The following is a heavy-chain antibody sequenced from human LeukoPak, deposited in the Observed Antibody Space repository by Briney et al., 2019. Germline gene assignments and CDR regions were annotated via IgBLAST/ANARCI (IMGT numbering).Heavy chain of an antibody. CDR1: GFTFSRFG. CDR3: ARDDGPNDY. V-gene: IGHV3-33*01. Sequence: GGSLRLSCAASGFTFSRFGMHWVRQAPGKGLECVAVIWYDGSNKYYGDSVKGRFTISRDNSKNTLYLQMNSLRAEDTAVYYCARDDGPNDYWGQGTLVTVS. CDR2: IWYDGSNK. J-gene: IGHJ4*02. D-gene: IGHD5-24*01.